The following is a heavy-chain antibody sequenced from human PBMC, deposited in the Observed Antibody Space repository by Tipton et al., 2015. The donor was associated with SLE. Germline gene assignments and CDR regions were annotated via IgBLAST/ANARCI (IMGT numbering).Heavy chain of an antibody. CDR1: GYTFTSYG. D-gene: IGHD5-18*01. CDR2: ISAYKGDT. Sequence: QSGAEVKKPGASVKVSCKASGYTFTSYGMSWVRQAPGQGLERMGWISAYKGDTNYAQKLQGRVTMTTDTSTSTAYMELRSLRSDDTAIYYCARVRVDTAMGVFDFWGQGTLVTVSS. J-gene: IGHJ4*02. V-gene: IGHV1-18*01. CDR3: ARVRVDTAMGVFDF.